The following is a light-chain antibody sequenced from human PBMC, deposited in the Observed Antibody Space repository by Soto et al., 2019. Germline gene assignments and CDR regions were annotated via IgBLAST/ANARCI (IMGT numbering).Light chain of an antibody. CDR1: TSNIESNF. CDR3: TVWDDSLRGRL. J-gene: IGLJ2*01. V-gene: IGLV1-47*01. CDR2: RNN. Sequence: QSVLTQPPSASGPPGQRVTIFCSGGTSNIESNFVYWYQQFPGTAPRLLIYRNNQRPSGVPDRFSGSKSGTSASLAISALRSEDEADYYCTVWDDSLRGRLFGGGTKLTVL.